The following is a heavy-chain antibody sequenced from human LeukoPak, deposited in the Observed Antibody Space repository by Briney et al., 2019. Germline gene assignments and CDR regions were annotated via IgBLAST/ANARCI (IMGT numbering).Heavy chain of an antibody. CDR1: GGSFSGYY. V-gene: IGHV4-34*01. D-gene: IGHD2-8*01. CDR2: IHSTGST. Sequence: PSETLSLTCAVYGGSFSGYYWSWIRQPPGKGLEWIGEIHSTGSTNYNPSLKSRVTMSIDKSKSQFSLKLSSVTAADTAVYYCVRHGPWSLNNWGQGTLVTASP. CDR3: VRHGPWSLNN. J-gene: IGHJ4*02.